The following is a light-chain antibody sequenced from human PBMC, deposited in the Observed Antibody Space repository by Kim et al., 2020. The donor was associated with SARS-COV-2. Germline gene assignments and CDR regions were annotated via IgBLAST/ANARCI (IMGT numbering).Light chain of an antibody. Sequence: SASVGGGVAITCRTSENIRRYLNWHQQKPKKAPKLLISGTSNLQSGVPSRFSGSGSGTDFTITISSLQPEDFATYYCQQAYGTPPTFGQGTKLEI. CDR1: ENIRRY. V-gene: IGKV1-39*01. CDR3: QQAYGTPPT. J-gene: IGKJ2*01. CDR2: GTS.